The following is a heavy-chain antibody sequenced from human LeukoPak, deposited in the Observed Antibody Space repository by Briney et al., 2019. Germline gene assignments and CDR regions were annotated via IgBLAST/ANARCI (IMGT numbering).Heavy chain of an antibody. CDR2: INWNGGST. J-gene: IGHJ4*02. D-gene: IGHD1-26*01. CDR3: ARGEWDLRD. Sequence: EESLRLSCAASGFIFDDHGMTWVRQVPGKGLEWVSGINWNGGSTGYVDSVKGRFTISRDNAKNVLFLQMNNLRAEDTAFYYCARGEWDLRDWGQGTLVIVSS. V-gene: IGHV3-20*04. CDR1: GFIFDDHG.